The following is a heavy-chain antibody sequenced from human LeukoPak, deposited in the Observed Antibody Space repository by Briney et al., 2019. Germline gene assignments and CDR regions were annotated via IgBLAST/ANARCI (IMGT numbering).Heavy chain of an antibody. Sequence: PSETLSLTCTVSGDSSNTYYWTWLRQPPGKGLEWIGYIYDSGITNYNPSLKSRLTISLDTSKKHFSLNLSSVTASDTAMYYCATPSFPSRIDAWSQGTLVTV. J-gene: IGHJ5*02. D-gene: IGHD5/OR15-5a*01. V-gene: IGHV4-4*08. CDR3: ATPSFPSRIDA. CDR2: IYDSGIT. CDR1: GDSSNTYY.